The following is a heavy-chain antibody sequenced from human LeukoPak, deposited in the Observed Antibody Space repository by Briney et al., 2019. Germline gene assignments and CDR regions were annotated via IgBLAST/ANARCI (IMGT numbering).Heavy chain of an antibody. V-gene: IGHV1-2*02. CDR3: ARGSAITGTTVVRWYYFDY. D-gene: IGHD1-20*01. J-gene: IGHJ4*02. CDR2: INPNSGGT. CDR1: GYTFTGYY. Sequence: ASVKVSCKTSGYTFTGYYMHWVRQAPGQGLEWMGWINPNSGGTNYAQKFQGRVTMTRDTSISTAYMELSRLRSDDTAVYYCARGSAITGTTVVRWYYFDYWGQGTLVTVSS.